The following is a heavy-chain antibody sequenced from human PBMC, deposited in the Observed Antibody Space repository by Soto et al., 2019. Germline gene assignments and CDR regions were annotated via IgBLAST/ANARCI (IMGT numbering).Heavy chain of an antibody. CDR2: VWFDGGNK. CDR1: GFTFSDHA. Sequence: QVQLVASGGGVVQPGTSLRLSCEASGFTFSDHAMHWVRQAPGKGLEWVAVVWFDGGNKFYTDSVKGRFTISRDNSKNTLYLQMYSLRVVDTAVYYCARAPAGDYTLYHYYTMDVWGQGTPVTVSS. V-gene: IGHV3-33*01. J-gene: IGHJ6*02. D-gene: IGHD4-17*01. CDR3: ARAPAGDYTLYHYYTMDV.